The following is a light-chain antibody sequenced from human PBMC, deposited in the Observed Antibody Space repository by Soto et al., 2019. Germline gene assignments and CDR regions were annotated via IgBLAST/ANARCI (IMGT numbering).Light chain of an antibody. CDR2: AVS. CDR3: ISYTDRQSYL. J-gene: IGLJ1*01. Sequence: QSALTQPSSVCGSPGQSITISCSGTISDIGSYDHVAWYQQFPGKSPKLIIYAVSDRPSGVSDRFSGYKSGISASLTISGLQTQDEADYYCISYTDRQSYLFGTGTKVTV. CDR1: ISDIGSYDH. V-gene: IGLV2-14*03.